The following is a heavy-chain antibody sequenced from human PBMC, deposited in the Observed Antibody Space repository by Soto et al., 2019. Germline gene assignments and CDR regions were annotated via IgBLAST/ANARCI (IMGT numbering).Heavy chain of an antibody. Sequence: GGSLRLSCAASGFTFSDYYMSWIRQAPGKGLEWVSYISSSGSTIYYADSVKGRFTISRDNAKNSLYLQMNSLRAEDTAVYYCARDRVRSYYDSSGYTIFDYWGQGTLVTVSS. CDR3: ARDRVRSYYDSSGYTIFDY. V-gene: IGHV3-11*01. CDR2: ISSSGSTI. CDR1: GFTFSDYY. D-gene: IGHD3-22*01. J-gene: IGHJ4*02.